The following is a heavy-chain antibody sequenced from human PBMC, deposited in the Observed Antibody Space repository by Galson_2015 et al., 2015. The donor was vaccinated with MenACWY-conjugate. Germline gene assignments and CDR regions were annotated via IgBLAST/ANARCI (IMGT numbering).Heavy chain of an antibody. V-gene: IGHV3-7*01. CDR3: ARVGYCSGGSCYYWRWFDP. Sequence: SLRLSCAASGFTFSSYWMSWVRQAPGKGLEWVANIKQDGSEKYYVDSVKGRFTISRDNAKNSLYLQMNSLRAEDMAVYYCARVGYCSGGSCYYWRWFDPGGQETLVTVSS. J-gene: IGHJ5*02. D-gene: IGHD2-15*01. CDR1: GFTFSSYW. CDR2: IKQDGSEK.